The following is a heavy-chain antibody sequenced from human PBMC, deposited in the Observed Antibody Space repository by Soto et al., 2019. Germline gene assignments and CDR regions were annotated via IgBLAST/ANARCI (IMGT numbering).Heavy chain of an antibody. V-gene: IGHV3-21*01. CDR1: RFSFSSVS. CDR3: ARVAC. J-gene: IGHJ4*02. Sequence: RLPWEAGRFSFSSVSMNWDRQVPGKGLEWVASISSGSSATWYADSVKGRFIISRDNAQNSLFLQMNTLRPEDTAMYYCARVACWGPGTQVTVSA. CDR2: ISSGSSAT.